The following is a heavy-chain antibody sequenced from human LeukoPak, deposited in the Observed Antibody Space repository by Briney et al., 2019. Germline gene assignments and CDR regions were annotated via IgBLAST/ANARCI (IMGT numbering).Heavy chain of an antibody. CDR1: GYTFTSYY. J-gene: IGHJ4*02. V-gene: IGHV1-46*01. CDR2: INPSGGST. D-gene: IGHD3-10*01. Sequence: ASVKVSCKASGYTFTSYYMHWVRQAPGQGLGWMGIINPSGGSTSYAQKFQGRVTMTRDTSTSTVYMELSSLRSEDTAVYYCASDLLVRGMVRGPLLGYWGQGTLVTVSS. CDR3: ASDLLVRGMVRGPLLGY.